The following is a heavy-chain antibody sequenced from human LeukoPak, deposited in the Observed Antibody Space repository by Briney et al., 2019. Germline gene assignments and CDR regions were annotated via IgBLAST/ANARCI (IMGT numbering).Heavy chain of an antibody. CDR1: GYTFTGYY. Sequence: SCKASGYTFTGYYMHWVRQAPGKGLEWVAVIWYDGSNKYYADSVKGRFTISRDNSKNTLYLQMNSLRAEDTAVYYCAGSDAFDIWGQGTMVTVSS. J-gene: IGHJ3*02. CDR2: IWYDGSNK. CDR3: AGSDAFDI. D-gene: IGHD1-26*01. V-gene: IGHV3-33*01.